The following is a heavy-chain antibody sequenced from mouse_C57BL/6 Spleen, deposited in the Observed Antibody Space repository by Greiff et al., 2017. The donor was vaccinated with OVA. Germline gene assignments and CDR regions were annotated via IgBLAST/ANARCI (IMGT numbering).Heavy chain of an antibody. J-gene: IGHJ4*01. CDR2: IDPETGGT. CDR3: ARDSAMDY. Sequence: QVQLQQSGAELVRPGASVTLSCKASGYTFTDYEMHWVKQTPVHGLEWIGAIDPETGGTAYNQKFKGKATLTADKSSSTAYMELRSLTSEDSAVYFCARDSAMDYWGQGTSVTVSS. V-gene: IGHV1-15*01. CDR1: GYTFTDYE.